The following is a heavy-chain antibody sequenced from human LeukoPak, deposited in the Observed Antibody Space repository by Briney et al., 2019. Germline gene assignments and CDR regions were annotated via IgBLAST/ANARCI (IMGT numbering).Heavy chain of an antibody. Sequence: GGSLRLSCAASGFTFSSYWMSWVRQAPGKGLEWVANINQDGSETYYVDSVRGRFTISRDNAKNSLYLQMNSLRAEDTALYYCAKASPYYYDSSGSQGAFDIWGQGTMVTVSS. CDR3: AKASPYYYDSSGSQGAFDI. V-gene: IGHV3-7*03. CDR2: INQDGSET. D-gene: IGHD3-22*01. CDR1: GFTFSSYW. J-gene: IGHJ3*02.